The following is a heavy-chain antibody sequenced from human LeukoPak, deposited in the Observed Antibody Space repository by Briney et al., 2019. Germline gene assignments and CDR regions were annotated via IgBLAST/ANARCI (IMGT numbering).Heavy chain of an antibody. V-gene: IGHV1-18*01. CDR3: ARGFESYYYYGMDV. CDR1: GYTFTSYG. CDR2: ISAYNGNT. Sequence: GASVKVSCKASGYTFTSYGISWVRQAPGQGLEWMGWISAYNGNTNYAQKLQGRVTMTTDTSTSTAYMELRSLRSDDTAAYYCARGFESYYYYGMDVWGQGTTVTVSS. J-gene: IGHJ6*02. D-gene: IGHD3-10*01.